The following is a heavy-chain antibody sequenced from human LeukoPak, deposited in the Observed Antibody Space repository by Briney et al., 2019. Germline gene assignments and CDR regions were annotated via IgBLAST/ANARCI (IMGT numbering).Heavy chain of an antibody. V-gene: IGHV4-4*02. CDR3: AGHDILTVGGGDY. CDR1: SGSIFSSNW. Sequence: SGTLSLTCTVSSGSIFSSNWWSWVRQPPGQGLEWIGQIFHSGSTSYSPSLKSRVTISVDKSKNQFSLKLSSVTAADTAVYYCAGHDILTVGGGDYWGRGTLVTVSS. CDR2: IFHSGST. J-gene: IGHJ4*02. D-gene: IGHD3-9*01.